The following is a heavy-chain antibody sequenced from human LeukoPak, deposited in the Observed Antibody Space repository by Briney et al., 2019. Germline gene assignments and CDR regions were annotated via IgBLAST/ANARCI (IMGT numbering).Heavy chain of an antibody. CDR3: ARMVAATSYY. J-gene: IGHJ4*02. Sequence: PGGSLRLSCAASGFTCSSYSMNWVRQAPGKGLEWVSSISSSSSYIYYADSVKGRFTISRGNAKNSLYLQMNSLRAEDTAVYYCARMVAATSYYWGQGTLVTVSS. CDR1: GFTCSSYS. CDR2: ISSSSSYI. D-gene: IGHD2-15*01. V-gene: IGHV3-21*01.